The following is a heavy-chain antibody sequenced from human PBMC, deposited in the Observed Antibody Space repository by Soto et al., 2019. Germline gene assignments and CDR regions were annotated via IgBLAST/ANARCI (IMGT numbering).Heavy chain of an antibody. Sequence: SETLSLTCAVYGGSFSGYYWSWIRQPPGKGLEWIGEINHSGSTNYNPSLKSRVTISVDTSKNQFSLKLSSVTAADTAVYYCARINGRWRDFDYWGQGTLVTVSS. CDR1: GGSFSGYY. D-gene: IGHD2-15*01. CDR2: INHSGST. J-gene: IGHJ4*02. V-gene: IGHV4-34*01. CDR3: ARINGRWRDFDY.